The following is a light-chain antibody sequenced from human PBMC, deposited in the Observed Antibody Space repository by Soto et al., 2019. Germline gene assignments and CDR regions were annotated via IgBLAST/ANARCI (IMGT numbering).Light chain of an antibody. V-gene: IGKV1-39*01. CDR2: GAS. Sequence: DIPMTQSPSSLSASVGDRVTITCRASQTINDFLNWYQHKPGKAPKLLIFGASYLETGVPSRFSGSGSGTLFTLTISSLQPEDFASYHCQQSYITPWTFGQGTRVEVK. J-gene: IGKJ1*01. CDR1: QTINDF. CDR3: QQSYITPWT.